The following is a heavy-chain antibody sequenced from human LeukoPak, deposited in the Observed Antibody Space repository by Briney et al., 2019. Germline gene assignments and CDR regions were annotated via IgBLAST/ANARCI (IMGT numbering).Heavy chain of an antibody. CDR2: ITPSGGAT. J-gene: IGHJ4*02. CDR1: GYTFTNYY. CDR3: ARERNSGYYFFDY. Sequence: ASVKVSCKASGYTFTNYYIHWVRQAPGQGFEWMGKITPSGGATTYAQKFQGRVIVTRDTSTSTFYMELSSLRSEDTAVYYCARERNSGYYFFDYWGQGTLVTVSS. D-gene: IGHD3-22*01. V-gene: IGHV1-46*03.